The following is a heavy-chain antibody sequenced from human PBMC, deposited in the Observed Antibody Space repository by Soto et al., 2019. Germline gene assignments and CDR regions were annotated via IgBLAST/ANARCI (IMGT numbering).Heavy chain of an antibody. CDR3: TTEKYDFWSGYAFDY. CDR1: RFTFSNAR. Sequence: EGSLRLSSAAIRFTFSNARCSWVLQTPRQRMEWVGRNKSKPDGGPTNYAAPVKGRFTISRDDSKNTLYLQMNSLKTEDTAVYYCTTEKYDFWSGYAFDYWGHGTLVTVSS. D-gene: IGHD3-3*01. J-gene: IGHJ4*01. V-gene: IGHV3-15*06. CDR2: NKSKPDGGPT.